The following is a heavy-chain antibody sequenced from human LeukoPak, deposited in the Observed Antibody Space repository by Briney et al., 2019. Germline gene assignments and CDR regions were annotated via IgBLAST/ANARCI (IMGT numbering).Heavy chain of an antibody. CDR3: ARGYYYDSSGYSHWFDP. CDR1: GGSISSYY. Sequence: SETLSLTRTVSGGSISSYYWSWIRQPPGKGLEWIGYIYYSGSTNYNPSLKSRVTISVDTSKNQFSLKLSSVTAADTAVYYCARGYYYDSSGYSHWFDPWGQGTLVTVSS. V-gene: IGHV4-59*01. CDR2: IYYSGST. D-gene: IGHD3-22*01. J-gene: IGHJ5*02.